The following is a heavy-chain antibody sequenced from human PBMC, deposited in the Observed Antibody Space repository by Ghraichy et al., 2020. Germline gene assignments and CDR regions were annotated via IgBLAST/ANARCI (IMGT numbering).Heavy chain of an antibody. CDR3: ARRHRIAVAGTFDY. V-gene: IGHV4-34*01. J-gene: IGHJ4*02. CDR1: GGSFSGYY. D-gene: IGHD6-19*01. CDR2: INHSGST. Sequence: GSLNISCAVYGGSFSGYYWSWIRQPPGKGLEWIGEINHSGSTNYNPSLKSRVTISVDTSKNQFSLKLSSVTAADTAVYYCARRHRIAVAGTFDYWGQGTLVTVTS.